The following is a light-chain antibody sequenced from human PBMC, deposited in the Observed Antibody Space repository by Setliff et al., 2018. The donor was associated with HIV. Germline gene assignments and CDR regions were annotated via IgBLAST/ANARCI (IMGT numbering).Light chain of an antibody. CDR3: SSYTSSSTPVV. V-gene: IGLV2-14*03. CDR2: DVS. Sequence: QSVLAQPRSVSGSPGQPVTISCTGTSSDVGGYNYVSWYQQHPGKAPKLMIYDVSNRPSGVSNRFSGSKSGNTASLTISGLQAEDEADYYCSSYTSSSTPVVFGGGTK. CDR1: SSDVGGYNY. J-gene: IGLJ2*01.